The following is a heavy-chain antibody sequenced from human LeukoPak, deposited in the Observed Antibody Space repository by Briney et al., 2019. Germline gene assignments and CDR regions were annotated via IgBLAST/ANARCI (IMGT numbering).Heavy chain of an antibody. V-gene: IGHV1-18*01. J-gene: IGHJ6*03. D-gene: IGHD6-13*01. CDR1: GYTFTSYG. CDR2: ISAYNGNT. CDR3: ASLAAAGELAYYYYMDV. Sequence: ASVKVSCKASGYTFTSYGISWVRQASGQGLEWMGWISAYNGNTNYAQKLQGRVTMTTDTSTSTAYMELRSLRSDDTAVYYCASLAAAGELAYYYYMDVWGKGTTVTVSS.